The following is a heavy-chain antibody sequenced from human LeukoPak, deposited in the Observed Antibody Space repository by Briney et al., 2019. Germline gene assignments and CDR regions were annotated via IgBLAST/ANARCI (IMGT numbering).Heavy chain of an antibody. CDR3: AGDSPYKGAFDI. J-gene: IGHJ3*02. CDR2: INPNSGGT. V-gene: IGHV1-2*02. CDR1: GYTFTGYY. D-gene: IGHD1-14*01. Sequence: GASVKVSCKASGYTFTGYYMHWVRQAPGQGLEWMGWINPNSGGTNFVQKFQGRVTMTRDTSISTAYMELSRLRSDDPAVYYCAGDSPYKGAFDIWGQGTMVTVSS.